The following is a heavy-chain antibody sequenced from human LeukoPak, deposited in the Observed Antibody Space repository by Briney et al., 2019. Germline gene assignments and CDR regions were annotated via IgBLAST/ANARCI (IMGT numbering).Heavy chain of an antibody. Sequence: GGSLRLSCAASGFTFSIYTMNRVRQAPGKGLEWVSSISSSSTYIYYADSVKGRFTISRDNAKNSLYLQMNSLRAEDTAVYYCARDLHSGEVDIWGQGTMVTVSS. CDR3: ARDLHSGEVDI. CDR1: GFTFSIYT. CDR2: ISSSSTYI. J-gene: IGHJ3*02. D-gene: IGHD7-27*01. V-gene: IGHV3-21*01.